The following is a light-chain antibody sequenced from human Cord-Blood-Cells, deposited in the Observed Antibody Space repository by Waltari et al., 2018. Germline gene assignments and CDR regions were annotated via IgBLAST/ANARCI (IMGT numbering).Light chain of an antibody. Sequence: DIVTTQSPHSLAVSLGERATINSNSSQSVLDSSNNKNYLAWYQQKPGQSPKLLIYWASTRESGVPDRFSGSGSGTDFTLTISSLQAEDVAVYYCQQYYSTPITFGQGTRLEIK. CDR1: QSVLDSSNNKNY. CDR2: WAS. CDR3: QQYYSTPIT. V-gene: IGKV4-1*01. J-gene: IGKJ5*01.